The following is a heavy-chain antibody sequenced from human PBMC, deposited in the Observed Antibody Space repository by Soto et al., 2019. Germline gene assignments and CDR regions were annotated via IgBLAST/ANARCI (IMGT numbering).Heavy chain of an antibody. CDR3: ARDVEHGSKCDLAY. CDR2: IFTNGRDK. CDR1: GFNFNTYF. D-gene: IGHD1-26*01. J-gene: IGHJ4*02. Sequence: QVQLVQSGGGVVQPGRSLRLSGAATGFNFNTYFMNWVRQAPGKGLEWVAMIFTNGRDKEYADSVKGRFTISIDNSNNTMYLQIDSLRPEHTAVFYSARDVEHGSKCDLAYWGQGALVTVSS. V-gene: IGHV3-30*03.